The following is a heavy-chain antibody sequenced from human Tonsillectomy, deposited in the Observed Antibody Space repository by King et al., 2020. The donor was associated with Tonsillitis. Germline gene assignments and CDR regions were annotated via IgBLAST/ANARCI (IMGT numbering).Heavy chain of an antibody. CDR1: GGTFSSYA. V-gene: IGHV1-69*04. CDR2: IIPIFDIA. J-gene: IGHJ4*02. D-gene: IGHD4-11*01. Sequence: VVQSGAEVKKPGSSVKVSCKASGGTFSSYAINWVRQAPGQGLEWMGRIIPIFDIANYAQKFQGRVAITADKSTSTAYMELSSLGSEDTAVYFCARDAGIYDYSDYYFDYWGQGTLVTVSS. CDR3: ARDAGIYDYSDYYFDY.